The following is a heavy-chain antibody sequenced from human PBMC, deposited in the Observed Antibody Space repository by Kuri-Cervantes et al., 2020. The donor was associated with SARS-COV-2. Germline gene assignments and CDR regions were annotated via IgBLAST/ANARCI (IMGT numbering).Heavy chain of an antibody. Sequence: LSCAVYGGSFSDYYWSWVRQPPGKGLEWIGEINHSGNTNYDPSLKSRVTISIDTSKNQFSLKLSSVTAADTAVYYCARGGSYGFPDCWGQGTLVTVSS. D-gene: IGHD5-18*01. CDR2: INHSGNT. CDR3: ARGGSYGFPDC. CDR1: GGSFSDYY. V-gene: IGHV4-34*01. J-gene: IGHJ4*02.